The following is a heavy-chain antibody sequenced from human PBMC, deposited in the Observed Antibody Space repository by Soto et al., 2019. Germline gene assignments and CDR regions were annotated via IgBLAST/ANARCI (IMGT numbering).Heavy chain of an antibody. V-gene: IGHV3-48*02. J-gene: IGHJ6*02. D-gene: IGHD3-3*02. CDR3: ARDIMPRLGFYQCGMDV. CDR1: GFTFSSYS. Sequence: EVQLVESGGGLVQPGGSLRLSCAASGFTFSSYSMNWVRQAPGKGLEWVSYISSSSSVIYSADAVKGRFTISRDNAKNSLYLQMNSLRDEDTAVYYCARDIMPRLGFYQCGMDVWGQGTTVTVSS. CDR2: ISSSSSVI.